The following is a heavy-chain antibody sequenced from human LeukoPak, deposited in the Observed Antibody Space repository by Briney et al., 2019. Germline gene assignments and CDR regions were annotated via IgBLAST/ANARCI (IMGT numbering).Heavy chain of an antibody. CDR2: ISSSSSTI. CDR1: GFTFSSYS. J-gene: IGHJ4*02. CDR3: ARDLMGFLEPPRFDY. D-gene: IGHD3-3*01. Sequence: GGSLRLSCAASGFTFSSYSMNWVRQAPGKGLEWVSYISSSSSTIYYADSVKGRFTISRDNAKNSLYLQMNSLRAEDTAVYYCARDLMGFLEPPRFDYWGQGTLVTVSS. V-gene: IGHV3-48*01.